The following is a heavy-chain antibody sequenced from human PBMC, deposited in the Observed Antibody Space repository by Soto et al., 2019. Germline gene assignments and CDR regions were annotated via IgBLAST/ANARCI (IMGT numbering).Heavy chain of an antibody. Sequence: SETLSLTCTVSGGSISSYYWSWIRQPPGKGLEWIGYIYYSGSTNYNPSLKSRVTISVDTSKNQFSLKLSSVTAADTAVYYCARLDYGDPHDAFDIWGQGTMVTASS. CDR3: ARLDYGDPHDAFDI. D-gene: IGHD4-17*01. J-gene: IGHJ3*02. V-gene: IGHV4-59*08. CDR2: IYYSGST. CDR1: GGSISSYY.